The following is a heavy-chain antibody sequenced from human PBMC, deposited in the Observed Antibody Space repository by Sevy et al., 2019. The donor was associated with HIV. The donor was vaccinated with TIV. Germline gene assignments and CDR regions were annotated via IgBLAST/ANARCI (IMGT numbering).Heavy chain of an antibody. CDR1: GFTFSNAW. D-gene: IGHD5-18*01. Sequence: GGSLRLSCAASGFTFSNAWMNWVRQDPGKGLEWVGRIKSKTDGGTTDYAAPVKGRFTISRDDSKNTLYLQMNSLKTEDTAVYYCTTDGGGYNYGYSFDYWGQGTLVTSPQ. V-gene: IGHV3-15*07. CDR2: IKSKTDGGTT. CDR3: TTDGGGYNYGYSFDY. J-gene: IGHJ4*02.